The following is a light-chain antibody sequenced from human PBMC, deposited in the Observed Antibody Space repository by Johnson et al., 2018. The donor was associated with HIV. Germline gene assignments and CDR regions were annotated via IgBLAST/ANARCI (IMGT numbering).Light chain of an antibody. CDR3: GTWDSSLSVEV. J-gene: IGLJ1*01. Sequence: SALTQPPSVSAAPGQKVTISCSGSSSNIGNNYVSWYQQLPGTAPKLLIYENNKRPSGIPDRFSGSKSGTSATLGITGLQTGDEADYYCGTWDSSLSVEVFGTGTKVTVL. CDR1: SSNIGNNY. CDR2: ENN. V-gene: IGLV1-51*02.